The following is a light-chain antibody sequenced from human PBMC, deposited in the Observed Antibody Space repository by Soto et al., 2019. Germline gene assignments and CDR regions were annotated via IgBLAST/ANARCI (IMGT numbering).Light chain of an antibody. V-gene: IGLV1-47*01. J-gene: IGLJ1*01. CDR3: AAWDDSLSGRV. CDR1: SSDVGGYNY. Sequence: QPVLTQPASVSGSPGQSITISCTGTSSDVGGYNYVYWYQQLPGTAPKLLIYRNNQRPSGVPDRFSGSKSGTSASLAISGLRSEDEADYYCAAWDDSLSGRVFGTGTKVTVL. CDR2: RNN.